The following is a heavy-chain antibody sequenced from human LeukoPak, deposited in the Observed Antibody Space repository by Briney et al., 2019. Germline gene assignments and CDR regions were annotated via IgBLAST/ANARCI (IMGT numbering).Heavy chain of an antibody. D-gene: IGHD1-26*01. Sequence: PGGSLRLSCAASEFTFSTYEMSWVRQAPGKGLEWVSYISSSGTTEKYADSVKGRFTISRDNAKNSLYLQMYSLRAEDTAVYYCARGEQLNYIAYWGQGTLVTVSS. CDR3: ARGEQLNYIAY. J-gene: IGHJ4*02. CDR1: EFTFSTYE. V-gene: IGHV3-48*03. CDR2: ISSSGTTE.